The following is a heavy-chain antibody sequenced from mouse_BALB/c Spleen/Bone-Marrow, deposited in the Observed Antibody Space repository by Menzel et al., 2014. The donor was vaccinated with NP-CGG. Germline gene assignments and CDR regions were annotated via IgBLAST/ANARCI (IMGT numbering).Heavy chain of an antibody. D-gene: IGHD2-10*01. CDR2: INPYNDGT. CDR1: GYTFTSYV. J-gene: IGHJ4*01. V-gene: IGHV1-14*01. Sequence: VQLQQSGPELVKPGASVKMSCKASGYTFTSYVMHWVKQKPGQGLEWIGYINPYNDGTKYNEKFKGKATLTSDKSSSTAYMELSSLTSEDSAVYYCARMEGSPTAVYYAMDCWGQGTSVTVSS. CDR3: ARMEGSPTAVYYAMDC.